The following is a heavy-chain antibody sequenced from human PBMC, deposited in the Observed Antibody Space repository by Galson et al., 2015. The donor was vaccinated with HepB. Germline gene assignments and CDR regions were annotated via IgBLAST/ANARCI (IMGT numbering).Heavy chain of an antibody. V-gene: IGHV3-7*03. CDR3: ARDARHRPILFDP. D-gene: IGHD3-3*01. CDR1: HLVLGDYW. Sequence: SLRLSCADSHLVLGDYWMSWVRQAPGRGLEWVACINQDGSGKNYVDSVKGRFTISRDNAKNSLFLQMNTLTVEDTAVYYCARDARHRPILFDPWGQGTLVTVSS. J-gene: IGHJ5*02. CDR2: INQDGSGK.